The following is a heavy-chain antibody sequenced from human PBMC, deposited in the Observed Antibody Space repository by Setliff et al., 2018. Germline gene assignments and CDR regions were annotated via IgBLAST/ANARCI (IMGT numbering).Heavy chain of an antibody. CDR1: GFTFSSYS. J-gene: IGHJ6*03. D-gene: IGHD1-26*01. CDR2: ISSSSSTI. Sequence: PGGSLRLSCAASGFTFSSYSMNWVRQAPGKGLEWVSYISSSSSTIYYADSVKGRFTISRDNAKNSLYLQMNSLRAEDTAVYYCARDHGIVPGVDYMDVWGKGTTVTVSS. V-gene: IGHV3-48*04. CDR3: ARDHGIVPGVDYMDV.